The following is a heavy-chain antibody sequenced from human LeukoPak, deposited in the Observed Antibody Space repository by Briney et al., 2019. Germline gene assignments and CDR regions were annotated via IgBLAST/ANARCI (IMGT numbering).Heavy chain of an antibody. V-gene: IGHV3-66*01. J-gene: IGHJ4*02. CDR1: GFTVSSSY. CDR2: IYSGGGT. CDR3: ASNSRAARQFDY. Sequence: GGSLRLSCEASGFTVSSSYMSGVRQAPGKGLEWVAIIYSGGGTYYADSVKGRFTISRDNSKNTLYLQVNSLRAEDTAMYYCASNSRAARQFDYWGQGTLVTVSS. D-gene: IGHD6-6*01.